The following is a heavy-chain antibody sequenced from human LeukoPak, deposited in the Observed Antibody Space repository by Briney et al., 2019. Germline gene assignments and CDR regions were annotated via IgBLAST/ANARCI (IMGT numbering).Heavy chain of an antibody. V-gene: IGHV4-34*01. CDR1: GGSLSGYY. CDR2: INHSGST. Sequence: SETLSLTCDVYGGSLSGYYWSWIRQPPGKGLEWIGEINHSGSTNCSPSLKSRVTIAVDTSKNQFSLKLGSVTAADTAVYYCARQQLLVPYIWFDPWGQGTLVTVAS. J-gene: IGHJ5*02. D-gene: IGHD6-6*01. CDR3: ARQQLLVPYIWFDP.